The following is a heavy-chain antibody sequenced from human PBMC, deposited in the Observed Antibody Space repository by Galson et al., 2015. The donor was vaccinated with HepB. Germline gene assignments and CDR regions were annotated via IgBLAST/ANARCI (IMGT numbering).Heavy chain of an antibody. J-gene: IGHJ4*02. CDR3: AREPYHDSSGYNDY. CDR1: GYTFTSYG. D-gene: IGHD3-22*01. CDR2: ISAYNGNT. Sequence: SVKVSCKASGYTFTSYGISWVRQAPGQGLEWMGWISAYNGNTNYAQKLQGRVTMTTDTSTSTAYMELRSLRSDDTAVYYCAREPYHDSSGYNDYWGQGTLVTVSS. V-gene: IGHV1-18*04.